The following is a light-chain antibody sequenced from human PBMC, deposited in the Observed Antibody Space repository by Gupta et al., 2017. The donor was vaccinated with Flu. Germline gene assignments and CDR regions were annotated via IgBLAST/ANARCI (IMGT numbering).Light chain of an antibody. V-gene: IGLV2-14*01. CDR3: SSYTSSRGV. CDR1: SSDVGGYNY. J-gene: IGLJ3*02. Sequence: QSALPQPASVSGSPGQSITLSCTGTSSDVGGYNYVSWYQQHPGKAPILMMYEVSNRPSGVSNRFSGSKSGNTASLTISGLQAEDEAYYYCSSYTSSRGVFGGGTKLTVL. CDR2: EVS.